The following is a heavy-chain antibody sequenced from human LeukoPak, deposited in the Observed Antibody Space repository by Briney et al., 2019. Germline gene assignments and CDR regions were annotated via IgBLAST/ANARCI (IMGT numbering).Heavy chain of an antibody. V-gene: IGHV3-30-3*02. CDR2: ISSDGNYK. D-gene: IGHD6-19*01. CDR3: AKRFYSSGRLNYFDY. CDR1: GFTFSSYA. Sequence: GGSLRLSCAASGFTFSSYAIPWVRQAPGKGLQWVALISSDGNYKYYADSVKGRFTISRDNSKNTLYLQMNSLRAEDTAVYYCAKRFYSSGRLNYFDYWGQGTLVTVSS. J-gene: IGHJ4*02.